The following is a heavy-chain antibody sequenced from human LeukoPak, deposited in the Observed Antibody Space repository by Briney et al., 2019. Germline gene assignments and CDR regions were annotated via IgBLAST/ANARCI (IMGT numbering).Heavy chain of an antibody. CDR1: GYTFTSYG. CDR2: ISAYNGNT. J-gene: IGHJ3*02. D-gene: IGHD1-26*01. CDR3: AREDDTGRYMGDDAFDI. Sequence: ASVKVSCKASGYTFTSYGISWVRQAPGQGLEWMGWISAYNGNTNYAQKLQGRVTMTTDTSTSTAYMELRSLRPDDTAVYYCAREDDTGRYMGDDAFDIWGQGTMVTVSS. V-gene: IGHV1-18*01.